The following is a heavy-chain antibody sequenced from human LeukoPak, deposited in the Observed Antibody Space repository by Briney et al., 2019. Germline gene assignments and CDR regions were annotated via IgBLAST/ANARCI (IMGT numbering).Heavy chain of an antibody. CDR3: ARNPKRITMVRGVINWFDP. D-gene: IGHD3-10*01. CDR1: GYTFTGYY. V-gene: IGHV1-2*02. Sequence: ASVKVSCKASGYTFTGYYMHWVRQAPGQGLEWMGWINPNSGGTNYAQKFQGRVTMTRDTSISTAYMELSRLRSDDTAVYYCARNPKRITMVRGVINWFDPWGQGTLVTVSS. CDR2: INPNSGGT. J-gene: IGHJ5*02.